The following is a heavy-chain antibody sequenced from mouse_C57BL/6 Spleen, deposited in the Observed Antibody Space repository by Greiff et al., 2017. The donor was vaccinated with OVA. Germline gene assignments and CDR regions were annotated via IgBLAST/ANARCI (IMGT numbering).Heavy chain of an antibody. V-gene: IGHV7-3*01. CDR1: GFTFTDYY. J-gene: IGHJ4*01. CDR3: ARRAYYSNYSYYYAMDY. Sequence: VMLVESGGGLVQPGGSLSLSCAASGFTFTDYYMSWVRQPPGKALEWLGFIRNKANGYTTEYSASVKGRFTISRDNSQSILYLQMNALRAEDSATYYCARRAYYSNYSYYYAMDYWGQGTSVTVSS. D-gene: IGHD2-5*01. CDR2: IRNKANGYTT.